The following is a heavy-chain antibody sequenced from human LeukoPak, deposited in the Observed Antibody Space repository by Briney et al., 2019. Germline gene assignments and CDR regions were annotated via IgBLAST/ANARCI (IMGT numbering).Heavy chain of an antibody. CDR1: GFTLGAYA. V-gene: IGHV3-23*01. Sequence: GGSLRLSCADSGFTLGAYAMSWVRQAPGKGLEWVSVISGDGGTSYHAHSVKGRFTISRDDSKNTLYLQMKSLRVEDTAVYYCARARSGFAMASWPDSWGQGTLVIVSS. D-gene: IGHD5-24*01. CDR2: ISGDGGTS. CDR3: ARARSGFAMASWPDS. J-gene: IGHJ4*02.